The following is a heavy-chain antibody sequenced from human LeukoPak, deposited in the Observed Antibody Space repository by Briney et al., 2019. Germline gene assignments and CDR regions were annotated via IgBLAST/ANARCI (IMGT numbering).Heavy chain of an antibody. Sequence: AASVKASRKVSGYTLTELSMHWVRQAPGKGLEWMGGSAPEDGETTYAQKFQGRVTMTEDTSTDTAYMELSSVRSEDTAVYYCARDGSDCSRTSCFKGWFDPWGQGTLVTVSS. CDR1: GYTLTELS. V-gene: IGHV1-24*01. CDR3: ARDGSDCSRTSCFKGWFDP. D-gene: IGHD2-2*01. CDR2: SAPEDGET. J-gene: IGHJ5*02.